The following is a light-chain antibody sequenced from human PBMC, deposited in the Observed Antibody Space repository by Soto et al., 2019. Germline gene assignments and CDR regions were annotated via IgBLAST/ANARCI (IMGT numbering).Light chain of an antibody. CDR1: SSDVGGYNY. V-gene: IGLV2-11*01. CDR3: CSYAGSYTFGV. CDR2: DVS. Sequence: QSVLTQPRSVSGSPGQSVTISCTGTSSDVGGYNYVSWYQQHPGKAPKLMIYDVSKRPSGVPDRFSGSKSGNTASLTISGLQAEDEAGYYCCSYAGSYTFGVFGGGTKVTVL. J-gene: IGLJ2*01.